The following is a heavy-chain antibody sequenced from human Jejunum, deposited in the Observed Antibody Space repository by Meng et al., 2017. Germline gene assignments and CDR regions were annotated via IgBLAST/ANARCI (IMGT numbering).Heavy chain of an antibody. V-gene: IGHV4-38-2*02. D-gene: IGHD3-10*01. Sequence: SETLSLTCTVSAYSISSDFYWNWIRQSPGKGLEWIGSVYHSGTTFYNPSLKSRVTISIDTSKNQFSLRLNSVTAADTAVYYCARDPDYPRGLFNIWGQGTMVTVSS. J-gene: IGHJ3*02. CDR2: VYHSGTT. CDR3: ARDPDYPRGLFNI. CDR1: AYSISSDFY.